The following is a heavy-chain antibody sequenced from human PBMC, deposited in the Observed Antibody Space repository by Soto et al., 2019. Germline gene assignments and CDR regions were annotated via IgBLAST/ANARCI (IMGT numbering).Heavy chain of an antibody. D-gene: IGHD4-4*01. J-gene: IGHJ2*01. Sequence: EVQLLESGGGLVQPGGSLRLSCAASGFTFSSYAMYWVRQAPGKGLEWVSVISGSGGSTYYADSVKGRFTISRDNSKSAVYLQMNSLRDEDTAVYYSAKDESRRNRRYFDLWGRGTLVTVSS. CDR1: GFTFSSYA. CDR3: AKDESRRNRRYFDL. V-gene: IGHV3-23*01. CDR2: ISGSGGST.